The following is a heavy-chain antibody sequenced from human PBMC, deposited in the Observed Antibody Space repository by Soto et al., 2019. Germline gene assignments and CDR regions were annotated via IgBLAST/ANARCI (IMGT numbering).Heavy chain of an antibody. J-gene: IGHJ1*01. D-gene: IGHD3-22*01. CDR3: SRVHDSSGPTGFQH. Sequence: QVQLVQSGAEVKKPGSSVTVSCKASGGTFSSYAISWVRQAPGQGLEWMGGIIPIFGTANYAQKFQGRVTSTADESTSTAYMELSSLISEETAVYYCSRVHDSSGPTGFQHWGQGSLVTVSS. CDR1: GGTFSSYA. V-gene: IGHV1-69*01. CDR2: IIPIFGTA.